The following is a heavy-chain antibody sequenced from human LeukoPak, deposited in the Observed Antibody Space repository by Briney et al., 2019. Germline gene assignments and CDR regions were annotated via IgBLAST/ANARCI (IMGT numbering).Heavy chain of an antibody. Sequence: GESLKISCKGSGYSFTSYWIGWVRHMPGKGLEWMGSVYGGDSESRYSPSFRGHVTISADKSSNIASLQWSSLKASDTAIYYCARRPRYSNGRDYFDFWGQGTPVIVSS. CDR1: GYSFTSYW. D-gene: IGHD5-18*01. J-gene: IGHJ4*02. V-gene: IGHV5-51*01. CDR2: VYGGDSES. CDR3: ARRPRYSNGRDYFDF.